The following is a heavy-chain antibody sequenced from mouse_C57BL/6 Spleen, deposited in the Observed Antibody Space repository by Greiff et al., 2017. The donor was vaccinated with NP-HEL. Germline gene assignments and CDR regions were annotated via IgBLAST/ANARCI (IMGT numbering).Heavy chain of an antibody. D-gene: IGHD1-1*01. J-gene: IGHJ2*01. CDR1: GFTFSSYA. CDR3: ARSSYPDYLDY. Sequence: EVQGVESGGGLVKPGGSLKLSCAASGFTFSSYAMSWVRQTPEKRLEWVATISDGGSYTYYPDNVKGRFTISRDNAKNNLYLQMSHLKSEDTAMYYGARSSYPDYLDYWGQGTTLTVSS. CDR2: ISDGGSYT. V-gene: IGHV5-4*01.